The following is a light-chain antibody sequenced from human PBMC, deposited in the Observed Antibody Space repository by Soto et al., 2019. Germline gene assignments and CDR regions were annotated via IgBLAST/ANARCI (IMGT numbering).Light chain of an antibody. CDR1: SSNIGAGYD. CDR3: QSYDSSLSGYV. J-gene: IGLJ1*01. CDR2: GNS. V-gene: IGLV1-40*01. Sequence: QSVLTQPPSVSVAPGQRDTISCTGSSSNIGAGYDVHWYQQLPGTAPKLPIYGNSNRPSGVPDRFSGSKSGTSASLAITGLQAEDEADYYCQSYDSSLSGYVFGTGTKVTVL.